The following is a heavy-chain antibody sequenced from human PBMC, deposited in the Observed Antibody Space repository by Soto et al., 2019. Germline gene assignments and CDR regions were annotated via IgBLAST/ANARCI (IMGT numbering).Heavy chain of an antibody. V-gene: IGHV1-69*13. CDR3: ARGLVGATTLNWFDP. Sequence: SVKVSCKASGGTFSSYAISWVRQAPGQGLEWMGGIIPIFGTANYAQKFQGRVTITADESTSTAYMELSSLRSEDTAVYYCARGLVGATTLNWFDPWGQGTLVTVSS. CDR2: IIPIFGTA. D-gene: IGHD1-26*01. CDR1: GGTFSSYA. J-gene: IGHJ5*02.